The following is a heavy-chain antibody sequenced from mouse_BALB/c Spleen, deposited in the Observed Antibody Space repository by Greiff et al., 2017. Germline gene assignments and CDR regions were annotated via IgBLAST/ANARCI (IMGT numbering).Heavy chain of an antibody. J-gene: IGHJ4*01. CDR2: INPYYGST. CDR1: GYSFTDYI. Sequence: VQLKQTGPELVKPGASVTISCKASGYSFTDYIMLWVKQSHGKSLEWIGNINPYYGSTSYNLKFKGKATLTVDKSSSTAYMQLNSLTSEDSAVYYCARGSPYYAMDYWGRGTSVTVST. CDR3: ARGSPYYAMDY. D-gene: IGHD3-3*01. V-gene: IGHV1-39*01.